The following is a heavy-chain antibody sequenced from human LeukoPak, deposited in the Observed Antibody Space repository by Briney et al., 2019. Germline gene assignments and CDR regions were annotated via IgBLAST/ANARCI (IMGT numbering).Heavy chain of an antibody. D-gene: IGHD1-14*01. J-gene: IGHJ4*02. CDR1: GFTVSSNN. CDR3: SSKTIR. CDR2: IYSGGSK. Sequence: GGSLRLSCAASGFTVSSNNMSWVRQAPGKGLEWVSVIYSGGSKYYADSVKGRFTISRDDTKNTLHLQKNSLRTEDTAVYYCSSKTIRWGQGTMVTISS. V-gene: IGHV3-53*01.